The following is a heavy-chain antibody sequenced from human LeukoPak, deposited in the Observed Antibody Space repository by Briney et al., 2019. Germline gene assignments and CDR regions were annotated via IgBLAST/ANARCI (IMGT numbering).Heavy chain of an antibody. CDR3: AKGLYSSGWNHTLS. CDR2: ISYDGSNK. Sequence: GGSLRLSCAASGFTFSSYGMHWVRQAPGKGLEWVAVISYDGSNKYYADSVKGRFTISRDNSKNTLYLQMNSLRAEDTAVYYCAKGLYSSGWNHTLSWGQGTLVTVSS. CDR1: GFTFSSYG. J-gene: IGHJ4*02. D-gene: IGHD6-19*01. V-gene: IGHV3-30*18.